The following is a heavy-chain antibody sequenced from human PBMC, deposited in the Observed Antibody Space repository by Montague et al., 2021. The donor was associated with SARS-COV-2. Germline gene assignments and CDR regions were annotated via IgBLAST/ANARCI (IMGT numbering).Heavy chain of an antibody. D-gene: IGHD2-21*02. J-gene: IGHJ6*02. CDR3: ARGSWHIVVVTAIRDGYYGMDV. V-gene: IGHV4-34*01. CDR1: GVAFIGYY. Sequence: SETLSLTCAGYGVAFIGYYWGWNRHPPGNGLEWFGEINHSGSTNYNPSLKSRVTISVDTSKNQFSLKLSSVTAADTAVYYCARGSWHIVVVTAIRDGYYGMDVWGQGTTVTVSS. CDR2: INHSGST.